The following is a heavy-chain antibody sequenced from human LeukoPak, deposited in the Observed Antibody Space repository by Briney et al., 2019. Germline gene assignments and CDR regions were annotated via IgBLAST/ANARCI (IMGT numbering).Heavy chain of an antibody. CDR1: GGTFSSYA. V-gene: IGHV1-69*04. J-gene: IGHJ4*02. CDR2: IIPILGIA. Sequence: SVKVSCKASGGTFSSYAISWVRQAPGQGLEWMGRIIPILGIANYAQKFQGRVTITADKSTSTAYMELSSLRSEDTAVYYCAREGNRDGYNYRFDYWGQGTLVTVSS. CDR3: AREGNRDGYNYRFDY. D-gene: IGHD5-24*01.